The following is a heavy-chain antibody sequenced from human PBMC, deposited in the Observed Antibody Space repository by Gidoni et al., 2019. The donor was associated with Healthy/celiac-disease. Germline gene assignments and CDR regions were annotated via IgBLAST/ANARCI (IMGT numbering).Heavy chain of an antibody. D-gene: IGHD3-10*01. J-gene: IGHJ4*02. V-gene: IGHV4-61*01. CDR3: ARADYYGSGSYLAIDY. CDR2: FYYRGSN. Sequence: QVQLQESGPGLVKPSATLSLPCTVSGGSVSSGSYYWSWIRQPPGKGLEWIGYFYYRGSNNYNPSLKSRVTISVDTAKNQFSLKLSSVTAADTAVYYCARADYYGSGSYLAIDYWGQGTLVTVSS. CDR1: GGSVSSGSYY.